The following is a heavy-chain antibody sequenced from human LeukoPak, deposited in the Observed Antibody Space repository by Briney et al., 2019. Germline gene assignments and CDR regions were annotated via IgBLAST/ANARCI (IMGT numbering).Heavy chain of an antibody. V-gene: IGHV3-15*01. J-gene: IGHJ4*02. CDR1: GFTFSDAW. CDR2: IKSKTDGGTT. CDR3: TTKGGSFPIFDY. D-gene: IGHD1-26*01. Sequence: GGSLRLSCAASGFTFSDAWMSWVRQAPGKGLEWVGRIKSKTDGGTTDYAAPVKGRFTISRDDSKNTLYLQMNSLKTEDTAVYFCTTKGGSFPIFDYRGQGTLVTVSS.